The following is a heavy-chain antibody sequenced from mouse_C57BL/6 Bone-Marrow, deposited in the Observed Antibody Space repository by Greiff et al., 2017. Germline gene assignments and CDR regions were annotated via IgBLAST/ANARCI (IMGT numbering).Heavy chain of an antibody. CDR2: IDPENGDT. CDR3: TTGNFDY. CDR1: GFNIKDDY. Sequence: EVQLQQSGAELVRPGASVKLSCTASGFNIKDDYMHWVKQRPEQGLEWIGWIDPENGDTEYASKFQGKATITADTPSNTAYLQLSSLTSEDTAVYYCTTGNFDYWGQGTTLTVSS. V-gene: IGHV14-4*01. J-gene: IGHJ2*01.